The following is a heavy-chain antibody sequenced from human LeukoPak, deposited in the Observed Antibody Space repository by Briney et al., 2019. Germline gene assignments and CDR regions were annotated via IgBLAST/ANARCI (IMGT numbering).Heavy chain of an antibody. J-gene: IGHJ4*02. Sequence: ASVKVSCKASGYTFTSYYIDWGRPAPGQGLEWMGVINPSGGSTRYAQKFQGRVTMTGEPSTRTVYMELSSVTSEDTAVYYCARGTTDAYWGQGTPVTVAS. CDR2: INPSGGST. CDR1: GYTFTSYY. CDR3: ARGTTDAY. V-gene: IGHV1-46*01. D-gene: IGHD2/OR15-2a*01.